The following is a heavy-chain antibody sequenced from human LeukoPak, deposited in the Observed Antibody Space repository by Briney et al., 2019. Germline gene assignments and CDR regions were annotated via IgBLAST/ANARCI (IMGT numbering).Heavy chain of an antibody. D-gene: IGHD4-11*01. CDR3: ARGMTTPHYYYYYMDV. V-gene: IGHV1-2*02. Sequence: GASVKVSCKASGYTFTGYYMHWVRQAPGQGLEWMGWINPNSGGTNYAQKFQGRVTMTRDTSISTAYMELSRLRSDDTAVYYCARGMTTPHYYYYYMDVWGKGTTVTVSS. CDR1: GYTFTGYY. CDR2: INPNSGGT. J-gene: IGHJ6*03.